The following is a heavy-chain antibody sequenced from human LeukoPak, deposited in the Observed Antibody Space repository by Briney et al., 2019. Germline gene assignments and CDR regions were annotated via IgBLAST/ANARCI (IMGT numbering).Heavy chain of an antibody. Sequence: SQTLSLTCTVSGGSISSGGYYWSWLRQHPGKGLEWIGYTYYSGSTYYNPSLKSRVTISVDTSKNQFSLKLSSVTAADTAVYYCARDHCSSTSCYVGTSWFDPWGQGTLVTVSS. J-gene: IGHJ5*02. CDR2: TYYSGST. V-gene: IGHV4-31*03. CDR3: ARDHCSSTSCYVGTSWFDP. CDR1: GGSISSGGYY. D-gene: IGHD2-2*01.